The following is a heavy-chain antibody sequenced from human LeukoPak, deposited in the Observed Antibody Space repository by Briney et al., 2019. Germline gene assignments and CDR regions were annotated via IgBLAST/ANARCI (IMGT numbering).Heavy chain of an antibody. D-gene: IGHD6-13*01. V-gene: IGHV3-66*01. Sequence: GGSLRLSCAASGLTVSDNYMSWVRQAPGKGLEWVSVIYSGGSTNYADSVKGRFTISRDNSKNTLYLQLNSLRAEDTAVYYCARSILAAGIGAFDIWGQGTMVTVSS. J-gene: IGHJ3*02. CDR2: IYSGGST. CDR1: GLTVSDNY. CDR3: ARSILAAGIGAFDI.